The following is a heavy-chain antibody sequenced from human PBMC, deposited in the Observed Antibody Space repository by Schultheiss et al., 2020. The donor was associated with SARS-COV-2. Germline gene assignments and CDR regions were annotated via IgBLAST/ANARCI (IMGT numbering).Heavy chain of an antibody. CDR2: IGTAGDT. V-gene: IGHV3-13*04. Sequence: GESLKISCAASGFTFSSYDMHWVRQATGKGLEWVSAIGTAGDTYYPGSVKGRFTISRDNSKNTLYLQMSSLGDEDTAVYYCAKGPHDFWSGYQGYYYMDVWGKGTTVTVSS. D-gene: IGHD3-3*01. J-gene: IGHJ6*03. CDR1: GFTFSSYD. CDR3: AKGPHDFWSGYQGYYYMDV.